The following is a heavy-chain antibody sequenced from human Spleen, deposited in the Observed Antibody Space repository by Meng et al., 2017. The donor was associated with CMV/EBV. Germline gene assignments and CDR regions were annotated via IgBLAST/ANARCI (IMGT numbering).Heavy chain of an antibody. CDR1: GYTFTTYG. V-gene: IGHV1-18*01. CDR3: ARVSPRYSSSWYGGYFDN. D-gene: IGHD6-13*01. CDR2: ISTYNGNT. J-gene: IGHJ4*02. Sequence: ASVKVSCKASGYTFTTYGISWVRQAPGQGLQWMGWISTYNGNTNYTRSLQGRVTMTTDTSTSTAHMELRSLRSDDTAVYYCARVSPRYSSSWYGGYFDNWGQGTLVTVSS.